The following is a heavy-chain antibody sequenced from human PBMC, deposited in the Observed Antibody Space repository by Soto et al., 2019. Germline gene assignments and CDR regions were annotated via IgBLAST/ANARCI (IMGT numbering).Heavy chain of an antibody. CDR1: GYTFTSYA. Sequence: GASVKVSCKASGYTFTSYAMNWVRQAPGQGLEWMGWIIPILGIANYAQKFQGRVTITADKSTSTAYMELSSLRSEDTAVYYCARGGALWEQLSRDSGAFDYWGQGTLVTVSS. D-gene: IGHD1-26*01. CDR3: ARGGALWEQLSRDSGAFDY. J-gene: IGHJ4*02. CDR2: IIPILGIA. V-gene: IGHV1-69*10.